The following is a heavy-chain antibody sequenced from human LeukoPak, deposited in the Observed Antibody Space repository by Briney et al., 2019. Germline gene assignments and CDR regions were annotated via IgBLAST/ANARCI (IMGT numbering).Heavy chain of an antibody. CDR2: IIPIFGTA. CDR3: ARDAYYYGSGSYFFDY. V-gene: IGHV1-69*06. J-gene: IGHJ4*02. CDR1: GYTFTGYY. Sequence: ASVKVSCKAPGYTFTGYYMHWVRQAPGQGLEWMGGIIPIFGTANYAQKFQGRVTITADKSTSTAYMELSSLRSEDTAVYYCARDAYYYGSGSYFFDYWGQGTLVTVSS. D-gene: IGHD3-10*01.